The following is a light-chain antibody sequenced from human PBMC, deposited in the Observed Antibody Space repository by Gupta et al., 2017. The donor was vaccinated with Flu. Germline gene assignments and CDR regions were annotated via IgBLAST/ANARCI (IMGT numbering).Light chain of an antibody. Sequence: DIVLTQSPGTLSLSPGERATLSCRASQSVSSSYLAWYQQKPGQAPRLLIYGASSRATGIPDRFSGSGSGTDFTLTSSRREPEDFAVYYWQQYGSSLTFGQGTKVEIK. J-gene: IGKJ1*01. CDR3: QQYGSSLT. V-gene: IGKV3-20*01. CDR2: GAS. CDR1: QSVSSSY.